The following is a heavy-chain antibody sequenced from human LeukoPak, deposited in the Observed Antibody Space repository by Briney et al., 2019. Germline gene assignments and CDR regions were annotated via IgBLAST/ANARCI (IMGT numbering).Heavy chain of an antibody. CDR1: VYTVTVYY. J-gene: IGHJ4*02. D-gene: IGHD6-19*01. Sequence: SVTLSFTASVYTVTVYYMHWVRRAPGQGLEWMGWINPNSGGTNYAHKYQGRVTMTRDTSISTAYMELSRLRSDDTAVYYCARPLPRIAVAGTGGYYFDYWGQGTLVTVSS. V-gene: IGHV1-2*07. CDR3: ARPLPRIAVAGTGGYYFDY. CDR2: INPNSGGT.